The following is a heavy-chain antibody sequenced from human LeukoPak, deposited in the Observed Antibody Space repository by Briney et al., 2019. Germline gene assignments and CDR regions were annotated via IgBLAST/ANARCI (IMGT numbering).Heavy chain of an antibody. Sequence: GGSLRLSCAASGFTFSSYNMNWVRQAPGKGPEWVSSISTSSSYIYYADSVKGRFTISRDNAKKSLYLQMNSLRAGDTAVYYCARDGGDYYDSSGYPFHHWGQGTLVTVSS. CDR3: ARDGGDYYDSSGYPFHH. CDR1: GFTFSSYN. CDR2: ISTSSSYI. J-gene: IGHJ1*01. D-gene: IGHD3-22*01. V-gene: IGHV3-21*01.